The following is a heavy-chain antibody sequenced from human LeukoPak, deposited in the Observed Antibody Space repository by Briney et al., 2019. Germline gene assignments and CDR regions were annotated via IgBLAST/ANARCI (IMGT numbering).Heavy chain of an antibody. V-gene: IGHV1-8*03. CDR2: MIPNSGNT. J-gene: IGHJ6*03. D-gene: IGHD5-18*01. CDR1: GYTFTSYD. Sequence: ASVKVSCKASGYTFTSYDINWVRQATGQGLEWMGWMIPNSGNTGYAQKFEGRVTITRNTSISTAYMELSSLRSEDTAVYYCARGSIGHLWLNYYYYMDVWGKGTTVTVSS. CDR3: ARGSIGHLWLNYYYYMDV.